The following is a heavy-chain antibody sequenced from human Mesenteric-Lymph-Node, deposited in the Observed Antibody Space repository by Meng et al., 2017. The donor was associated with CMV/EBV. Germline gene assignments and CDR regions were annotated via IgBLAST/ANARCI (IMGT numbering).Heavy chain of an antibody. CDR1: GGSFSGYY. CDR2: IYYSGST. Sequence: SETLSLTCAVYGGSFSGYYWSWIRQPPGKGLEWIGYIYYSGSTNYNPSLKSRVTISVDTSKNQFSLKLSSVTAADTAVYYCARDRMGSSSWFYYYGMDVWGQGTTVTVSS. CDR3: ARDRMGSSSWFYYYGMDV. D-gene: IGHD6-13*01. V-gene: IGHV4-59*01. J-gene: IGHJ6*02.